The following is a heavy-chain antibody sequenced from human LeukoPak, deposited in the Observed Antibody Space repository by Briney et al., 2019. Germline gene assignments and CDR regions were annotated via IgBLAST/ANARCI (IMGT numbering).Heavy chain of an antibody. CDR2: ISHDGII. Sequence: GGSLRLSCAASGFTFSSYAMSWFRQAPGKGLVWVSRISHDGIISYADSVKGRFTISRDNAKNTLILQMNSLRVEDTAVYYCARDWVYKIDYWGRGTLVTVSS. D-gene: IGHD5-24*01. CDR1: GFTFSSYA. J-gene: IGHJ4*02. CDR3: ARDWVYKIDY. V-gene: IGHV3-74*01.